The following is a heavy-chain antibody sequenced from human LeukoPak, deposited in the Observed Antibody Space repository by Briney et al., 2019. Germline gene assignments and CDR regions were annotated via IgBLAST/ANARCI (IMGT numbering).Heavy chain of an antibody. Sequence: LRASVKVSCKASGYTFTSYAMHWVRQAPGQRLEWMGWINAGNGNTKYSQKFQGRVTSTRDTSASTAYMELSSLRSEDTAVYYCARGGQLGIDDYWGQGTLVTVSS. CDR3: ARGGQLGIDDY. J-gene: IGHJ4*02. CDR2: INAGNGNT. CDR1: GYTFTSYA. D-gene: IGHD7-27*01. V-gene: IGHV1-3*01.